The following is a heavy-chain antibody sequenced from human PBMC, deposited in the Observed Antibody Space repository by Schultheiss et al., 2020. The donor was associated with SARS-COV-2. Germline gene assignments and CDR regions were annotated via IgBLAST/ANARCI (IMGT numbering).Heavy chain of an antibody. CDR1: GFTFSSYG. D-gene: IGHD1-26*01. CDR3: ARDGGSGSYSVFFYDAFDI. V-gene: IGHV3-74*01. J-gene: IGHJ3*02. Sequence: GGSLRLSCAASGFTFSSYGMHWVRQAPGKGLVWVSRINSDGSSTSYADSVKGRFTISRDNAKNTLYLQMNSLRAEDTAVYYCARDGGSGSYSVFFYDAFDIWGQGTMVTVSS. CDR2: INSDGSST.